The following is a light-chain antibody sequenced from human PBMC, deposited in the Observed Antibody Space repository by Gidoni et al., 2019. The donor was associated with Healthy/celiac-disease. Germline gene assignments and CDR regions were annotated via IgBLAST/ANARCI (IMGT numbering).Light chain of an antibody. CDR2: EVS. CDR3: SSYTSSSTLNVV. J-gene: IGLJ2*01. Sequence: ALTQPASVSGSPGQSIPISCTATSSDVGGYNYVSWYQPHPGKPPKLMIYEVSNRPSGVSNRFSGSKSGNTASLTISGLQAEDEADYYCSSYTSSSTLNVVFGGGTKLTVL. CDR1: SSDVGGYNY. V-gene: IGLV2-14*01.